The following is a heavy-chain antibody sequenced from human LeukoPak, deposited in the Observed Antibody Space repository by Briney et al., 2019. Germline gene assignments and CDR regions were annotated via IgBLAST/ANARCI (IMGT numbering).Heavy chain of an antibody. CDR2: ITYSGNT. D-gene: IGHD3-3*01. V-gene: IGHV4-39*07. Sequence: SETLSLTCAISGGSFSSDSYYWGWIRQSPGQGLEWIVSITYSGNTYYNPSLESLVTISEDTSRNQFSLMLTSVTAADTAVYHWARGPSAFWSGYYIAVHFDCWGQGVLVTASS. J-gene: IGHJ4*02. CDR3: ARGPSAFWSGYYIAVHFDC. CDR1: GGSFSSDSYY.